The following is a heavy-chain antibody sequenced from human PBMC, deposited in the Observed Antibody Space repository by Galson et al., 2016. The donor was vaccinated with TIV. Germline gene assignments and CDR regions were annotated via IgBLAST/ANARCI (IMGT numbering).Heavy chain of an antibody. CDR3: ARRTHYDSSGYSDAFDI. Sequence: LSLTCTVSGGSINSDLYYWAWIRQPPGKGLEWIATIYYTGSTYYNPSLKSRVSISMDTPKNQFSLKLNSVTAADTAVYYCARRTHYDSSGYSDAFDIWGQGTMVPVSS. CDR1: GGSINSDLYY. V-gene: IGHV4-39*01. D-gene: IGHD3-22*01. CDR2: IYYTGST. J-gene: IGHJ3*02.